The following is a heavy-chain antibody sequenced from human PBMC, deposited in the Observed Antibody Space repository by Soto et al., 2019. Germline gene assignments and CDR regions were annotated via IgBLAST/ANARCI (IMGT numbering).Heavy chain of an antibody. CDR3: ARGPSGDKVDY. V-gene: IGHV4-30-4*01. CDR1: GGSIRTVNYC. CDR2: IYNGGST. D-gene: IGHD7-27*01. J-gene: IGHJ4*02. Sequence: QVQLQESGPGLVKPSETLSLTCTVSGGSIRTVNYCWSWIRQSPDKGLEWIGNIYNGGSTYNNPSLNRRATISVNTSKNQSPLKLSSVSVADTAVYYCARGPSGDKVDYWGQGTLVTVPS.